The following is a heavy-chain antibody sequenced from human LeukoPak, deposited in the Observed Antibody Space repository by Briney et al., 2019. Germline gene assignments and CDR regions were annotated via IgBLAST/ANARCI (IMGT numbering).Heavy chain of an antibody. J-gene: IGHJ5*02. CDR2: IYSGGST. CDR1: GFTVSSNY. V-gene: IGHV3-53*01. CDR3: ARGPHYYGSGSYYREVWFDP. Sequence: GGSLRLSCAASGFTVSSNYMSWVRQAPGKGLEWVSVIYSGGSTYYADSVKGRFTISRGNSKNTLYLQMNSLRAEDTAVYYCARGPHYYGSGSYYREVWFDPWGQGTLVTVSS. D-gene: IGHD3-10*01.